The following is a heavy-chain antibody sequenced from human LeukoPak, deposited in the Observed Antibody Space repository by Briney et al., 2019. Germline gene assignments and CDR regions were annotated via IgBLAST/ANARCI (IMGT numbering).Heavy chain of an antibody. CDR3: AKGRVAAIDDAFDI. V-gene: IGHV3-23*01. J-gene: IGHJ3*02. D-gene: IGHD2-15*01. Sequence: GGSLRLSCAASGFTFSSYAMHWVRQAPGKGLEWVSGISGSGGSTYYADSVKGRFTISRDSSKNTLYVQMNSLRAEDTALYYCAKGRVAAIDDAFDIWGQGTMVIVSS. CDR2: ISGSGGST. CDR1: GFTFSSYA.